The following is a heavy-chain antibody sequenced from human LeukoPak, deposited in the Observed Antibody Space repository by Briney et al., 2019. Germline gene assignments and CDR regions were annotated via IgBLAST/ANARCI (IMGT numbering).Heavy chain of an antibody. CDR3: AREAHSSGCHDY. CDR1: GGSLSGYY. V-gene: IGHV4-4*07. D-gene: IGHD6-19*01. CDR2: IHTSGST. Sequence: ESGPGLVKPSETLSLTCSVSGGSLSGYYWSWIRQPAAKGLAGIGRIHTSGSTNYRHSLQSRVTMSVDTSKNQFSLKLSSVTAADTAVYYCAREAHSSGCHDYWGQGTLVTVSS. J-gene: IGHJ4*02.